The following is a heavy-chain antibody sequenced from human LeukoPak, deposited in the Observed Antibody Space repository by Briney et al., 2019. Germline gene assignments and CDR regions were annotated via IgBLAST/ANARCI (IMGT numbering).Heavy chain of an antibody. CDR1: GFTVSNNY. J-gene: IGHJ6*03. D-gene: IGHD6-25*01. CDR2: ISTSSTYT. CDR3: ARDASGFYLYYYMDV. V-gene: IGHV3-21*01. Sequence: GGSLRLSCAASGFTVSNNYMTWVRQAPGKGLEWVSSISTSSTYTFYADSVKGRFTISRDNRKNSLYLQMSSLTAEDTAVYYCARDASGFYLYYYMDVWGKGTTVTVSS.